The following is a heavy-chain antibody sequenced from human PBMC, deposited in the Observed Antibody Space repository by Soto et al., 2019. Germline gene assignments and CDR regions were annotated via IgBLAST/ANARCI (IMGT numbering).Heavy chain of an antibody. J-gene: IGHJ4*02. CDR1: GYTFTSYH. V-gene: IGHV1-18*01. CDR2: ISAYNTNT. CDR3: ARDTPPTDY. Sequence: QVQLVQSGAEVKKPGASVKVSCKTSGYTFTSYHISWVRQAPGQGLEWMGWISAYNTNTNYAQKFQDTVTLTTDTLTSTAYMALRSLRSDDTAVSYCARDTPPTDYWGQGTLVTVSS.